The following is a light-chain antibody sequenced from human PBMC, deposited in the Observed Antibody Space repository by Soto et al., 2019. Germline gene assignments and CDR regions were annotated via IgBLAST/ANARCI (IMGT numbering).Light chain of an antibody. CDR2: DAS. CDR1: QNIDGNF. CDR3: QQYGSWWT. Sequence: EIVLTQSPGTLSLSPGERATLSCRASQNIDGNFLVWHQQKPGQAPRLLIYDASSRATGIPDRFSGSGSGTDFTLTISRLEPEDFAVYYCQQYGSWWTFGQGTKVDIK. V-gene: IGKV3-20*01. J-gene: IGKJ1*01.